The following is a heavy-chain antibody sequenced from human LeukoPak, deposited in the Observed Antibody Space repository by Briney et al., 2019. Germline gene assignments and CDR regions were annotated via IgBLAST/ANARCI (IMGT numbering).Heavy chain of an antibody. CDR1: GYTFTRYY. CDR2: INPNSGGT. D-gene: IGHD2-15*01. Sequence: ASVKVSCKASGYTFTRYYMHWVRQAPGQGLEWMGRINPNSGGTNYAQKFQGRVTMTRDTSISTAYMELSRLRSDDTALYYCARDEVKAVQTPYYYGMDVWGQGTTVTVSS. V-gene: IGHV1-2*06. CDR3: ARDEVKAVQTPYYYGMDV. J-gene: IGHJ6*02.